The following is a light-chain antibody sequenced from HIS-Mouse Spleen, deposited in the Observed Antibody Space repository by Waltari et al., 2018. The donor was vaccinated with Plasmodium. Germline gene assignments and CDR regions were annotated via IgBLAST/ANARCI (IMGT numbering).Light chain of an antibody. CDR1: SDINVGSYN. J-gene: IGLJ3*02. CDR2: YYSDSDK. CDR3: MIWPSNASGV. Sequence: QPVLTQPPSSSASPGDSARLTCTLPSDINVGSYNIHWYQQKPGSPPRYLLYYYSDSDKGQGSGVPSRFSGSKDASANTGILLISGLQSEVEADYYCMIWPSNASGVFGGGTKLTVL. V-gene: IGLV5-37*01.